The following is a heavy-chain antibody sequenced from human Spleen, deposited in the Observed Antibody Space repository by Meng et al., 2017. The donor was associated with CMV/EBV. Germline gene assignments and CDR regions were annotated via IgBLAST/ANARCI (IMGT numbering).Heavy chain of an antibody. CDR2: ISSSSSTI. V-gene: IGHV3-48*04. J-gene: IGHJ4*02. D-gene: IGHD6-6*01. CDR3: TRAGDTYSSSLRDY. Sequence: ETLSLTCAASGFTFSSYSMNWVRQAPGKGLEWVSYISSSSSTIYYADSVKGRFTISRDNAKNSLYLQMNSLKTEDTAVYYCTRAGDTYSSSLRDYWGQGTLVTVSS. CDR1: GFTFSSYS.